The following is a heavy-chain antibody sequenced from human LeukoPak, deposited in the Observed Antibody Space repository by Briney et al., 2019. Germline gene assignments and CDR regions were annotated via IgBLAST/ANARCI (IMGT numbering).Heavy chain of an antibody. J-gene: IGHJ4*02. CDR1: GASITNYY. CDR2: ISHTGIT. Sequence: SETLSLICTVSGASITNYYWSWIRQPPGKGLEWIGYISHTGITNYNPSLESRVIISADTPRNQFSLKLTSMTAADTAVYYCARFRSAADHPDSWGQGTLVTVSS. D-gene: IGHD1-14*01. V-gene: IGHV4-59*01. CDR3: ARFRSAADHPDS.